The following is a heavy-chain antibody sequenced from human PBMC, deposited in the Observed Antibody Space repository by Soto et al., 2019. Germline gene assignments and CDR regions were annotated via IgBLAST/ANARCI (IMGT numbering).Heavy chain of an antibody. CDR1: GFSFSAFG. J-gene: IGHJ4*02. Sequence: QVQLVESGGGVVQPGRSLRLSCAASGFSFSAFGMHWVRQAPGKGLEWVAVISFDGSKEYYADPVKGRFTISRDNSKNTLYLQMNSLRAEDTAVYYCAKTITSTSGDSNGRGGLIDYWGQGTLVTASS. V-gene: IGHV3-30*18. CDR2: ISFDGSKE. D-gene: IGHD3-10*01. CDR3: AKTITSTSGDSNGRGGLIDY.